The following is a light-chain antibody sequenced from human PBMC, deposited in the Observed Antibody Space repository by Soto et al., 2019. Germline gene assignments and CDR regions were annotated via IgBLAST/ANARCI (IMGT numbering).Light chain of an antibody. Sequence: QSALTQPASVSGSPGQSITISCTGTSSDVGGYNYVSWYQQHPGKAPKLMIYEVSNRPSGVSNRFSGSKSGNTASLTISGLQAEDEADYYSSSYTSSSTAWVFGGGTKLTVL. V-gene: IGLV2-14*01. J-gene: IGLJ3*02. CDR1: SSDVGGYNY. CDR2: EVS. CDR3: SSYTSSSTAWV.